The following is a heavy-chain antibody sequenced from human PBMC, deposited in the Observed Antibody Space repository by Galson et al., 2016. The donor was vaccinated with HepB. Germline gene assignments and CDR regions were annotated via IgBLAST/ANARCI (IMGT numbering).Heavy chain of an antibody. CDR3: GRAFGSGTSQPEFDF. CDR1: GFMFSTHV. D-gene: IGHD3-10*01. V-gene: IGHV3-30*04. CDR2: ISYDGSNK. J-gene: IGHJ4*02. Sequence: SLRLSCAASGFMFSTHVMHWVRQAPGKGLEWVAIISYDGSNKYYADSVKGRFTISRDSSRNTVYLQMNSLRTEDTAVYYCGRAFGSGTSQPEFDFWGQGTLVTVSS.